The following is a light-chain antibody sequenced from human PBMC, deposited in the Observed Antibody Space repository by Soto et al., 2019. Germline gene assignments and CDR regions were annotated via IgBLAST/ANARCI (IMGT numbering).Light chain of an antibody. J-gene: IGKJ4*01. CDR3: QKYISAPLT. V-gene: IGKV3D-20*01. Sequence: EIVLTQSPVTLSLSPGERATLSCRASQSVSSNLAWYQQKPGLAPRLLIYDASSRATGIPDRFSGSGSGTDFTLTISSLQPEDVATYYCQKYISAPLTFGGGTKVDIK. CDR2: DAS. CDR1: QSVSSN.